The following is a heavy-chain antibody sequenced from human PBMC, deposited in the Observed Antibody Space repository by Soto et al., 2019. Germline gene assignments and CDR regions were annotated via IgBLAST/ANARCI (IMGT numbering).Heavy chain of an antibody. Sequence: GASVKVSCKASGYTFTSYGISWVRQAPGQGLEWMGWISAYNGSTNYAQKLQGRVTMTTDTSTSTAYMEQRSLRSDDTSVYYFAGSGCSGGSCYPGGHWGQGTMVTVSS. J-gene: IGHJ3*01. CDR1: GYTFTSYG. V-gene: IGHV1-18*01. CDR3: AGSGCSGGSCYPGGH. CDR2: ISAYNGST. D-gene: IGHD2-15*01.